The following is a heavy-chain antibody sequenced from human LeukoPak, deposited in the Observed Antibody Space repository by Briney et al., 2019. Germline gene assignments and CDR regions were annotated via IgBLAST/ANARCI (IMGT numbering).Heavy chain of an antibody. Sequence: SETLSLTCSVSGDPMSSSTYYWVWIRQPPGKGPEWIGTFNHRGSTYYNPSLKSRVTMSLDTSKNQFSLNLNSVTAADTAVFYCVRKTIGSSYDHWGQGTLVTVSS. CDR3: VRKTIGSSYDH. J-gene: IGHJ4*02. CDR1: GDPMSSSTYY. D-gene: IGHD3-16*01. CDR2: FNHRGST. V-gene: IGHV4-39*01.